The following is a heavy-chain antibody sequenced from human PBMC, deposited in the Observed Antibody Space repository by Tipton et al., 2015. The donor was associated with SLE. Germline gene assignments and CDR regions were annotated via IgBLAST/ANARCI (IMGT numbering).Heavy chain of an antibody. CDR1: GYTFTSYA. J-gene: IGHJ6*03. CDR2: INAGNVNT. D-gene: IGHD1-26*01. Sequence: QLVQSGAEVKKPEASVKVSCKASGYTFTSYAMHWVRQDPGQRLEWMGWINAGNVNTKYSQKFQGRVTITRDTSASTAYMELSSLRSEVSVVYYCASGMTDYYYYMDVWGKGTTVTVSS. V-gene: IGHV1-3*01. CDR3: ASGMTDYYYYMDV.